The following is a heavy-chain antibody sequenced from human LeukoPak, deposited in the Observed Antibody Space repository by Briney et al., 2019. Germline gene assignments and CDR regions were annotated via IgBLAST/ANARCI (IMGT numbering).Heavy chain of an antibody. CDR2: IYYSGST. J-gene: IGHJ4*02. V-gene: IGHV4-39*01. D-gene: IGHD3-10*01. Sequence: SETLSLTCTVSGGSISSSSYYWGWIRQPPGKGLEWIGSIYYSGSTYYNPSLKSRVTISVDTSKNQFSLKLSSVTAADTAVYYCARHRSLLWFGDVSPPYYFDYWGQGTLVTVSS. CDR3: ARHRSLLWFGDVSPPYYFDY. CDR1: GGSISSSSYY.